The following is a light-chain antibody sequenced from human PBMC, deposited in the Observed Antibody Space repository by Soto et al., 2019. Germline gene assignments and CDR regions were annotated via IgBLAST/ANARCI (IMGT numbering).Light chain of an antibody. CDR1: QAISFS. V-gene: IGKV1-5*01. J-gene: IGKJ2*01. CDR3: LQHSDYPFS. Sequence: DIQMTQSPSTLSASVGDRVTITCRASQAISFSLAWYQQKPGKAPKLLIYDASTLQSGVPSRFSGSESGTEFILTIRGLQPDDFATYYCLQHSDYPFSFGQGTRLEI. CDR2: DAS.